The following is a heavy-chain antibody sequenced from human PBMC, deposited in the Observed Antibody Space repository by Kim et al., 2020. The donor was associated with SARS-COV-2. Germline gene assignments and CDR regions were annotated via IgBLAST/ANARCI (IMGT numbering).Heavy chain of an antibody. CDR3: AKDAGGCYET. D-gene: IGHD2-2*01. V-gene: IGHV3-9*01. Sequence: GGSLRLSCAASGFTFGDYAIHWVRQPPGKGLEWVSGISWNGGDIDYSDSVKGRFTISRDNAKNSLYLQMNSLRAEDTAFYFCAKDAGGCYETWGQGTLVTVSS. CDR1: GFTFGDYA. J-gene: IGHJ4*02. CDR2: ISWNGGDI.